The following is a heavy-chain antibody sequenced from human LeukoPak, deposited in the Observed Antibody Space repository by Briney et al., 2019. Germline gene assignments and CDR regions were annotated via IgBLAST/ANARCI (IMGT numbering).Heavy chain of an antibody. Sequence: PSETLSLTCAVCGGSFSGYYWSWIRQPPGKGLEWIGEINHSGSTNYNPSLKSRVTISVDTSKNQFSLKLSSVTAADTAVYYCARAYYDSSGPSHPWGQGTLVTVSS. J-gene: IGHJ5*02. V-gene: IGHV4-34*01. D-gene: IGHD3-22*01. CDR3: ARAYYDSSGPSHP. CDR1: GGSFSGYY. CDR2: INHSGST.